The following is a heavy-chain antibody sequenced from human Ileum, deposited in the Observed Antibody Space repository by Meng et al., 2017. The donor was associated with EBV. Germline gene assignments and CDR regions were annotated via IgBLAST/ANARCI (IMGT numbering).Heavy chain of an antibody. V-gene: IGHV4-34*01. D-gene: IGHD1-26*01. CDR3: ARRGSYGGGCDY. CDR2: INPSEGT. Sequence: QAQLHEWGAGLLQPSEHLSPTCSVYGGSFTDYYWTWIRQPPGKGLEWVGEINPSEGTNYNPSLKSRVTISVDTSKNQFSLKMNSLTAADTAIYYCARRGSYGGGCDYWGQGTLVTVSS. J-gene: IGHJ4*02. CDR1: GGSFTDYY.